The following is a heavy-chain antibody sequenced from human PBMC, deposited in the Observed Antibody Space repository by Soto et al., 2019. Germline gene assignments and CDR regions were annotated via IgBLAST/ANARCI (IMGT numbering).Heavy chain of an antibody. CDR2: MYNTGRT. V-gene: IGHV4-59*01. CDR1: GGSISRYY. D-gene: IGHD2-21*02. J-gene: IGHJ6*02. CDR3: ARDLWGYCGTDCYPLDV. Sequence: SETLSLTCTVSGGSISRYYWSWIRQPPGKGLEWIGYMYNTGRTVYNPSFKSRVTISVDTSKNQFSLKLNSVTAADTAVYYCARDLWGYCGTDCYPLDVWGQGTTVTAP.